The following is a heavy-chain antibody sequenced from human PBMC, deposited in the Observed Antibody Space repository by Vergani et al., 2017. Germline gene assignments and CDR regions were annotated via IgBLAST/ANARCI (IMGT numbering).Heavy chain of an antibody. J-gene: IGHJ5*02. D-gene: IGHD3-10*01. Sequence: EVQLVQSGAEVKKPGESLKISCQISGYSFTNYWIGWVRQMPGKGLEWMGIIHPADSDTRYSPSFQGQVTISADKSISTAYLQWSSLKASDTAMYYCARQVGGRMVRGVPSWFDPWGQGTLVTVSS. CDR2: IHPADSDT. V-gene: IGHV5-51*01. CDR3: ARQVGGRMVRGVPSWFDP. CDR1: GYSFTNYW.